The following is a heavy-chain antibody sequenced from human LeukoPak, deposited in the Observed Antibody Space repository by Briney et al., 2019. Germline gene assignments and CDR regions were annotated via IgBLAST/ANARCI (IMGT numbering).Heavy chain of an antibody. CDR2: ISGSGDST. J-gene: IGHJ4*02. CDR3: ARRSGIAVAGAFDY. CDR1: GFILSTYA. D-gene: IGHD6-19*01. V-gene: IGHV3-23*01. Sequence: GGSLRPSCAASGFILSTYAMRRVRQAPGKGLEWVSGISGSGDSTYYADSVKGRFTISRDNSKNTLYLQMNSLRAEDTAVYYCARRSGIAVAGAFDYWGQGTLVTVSS.